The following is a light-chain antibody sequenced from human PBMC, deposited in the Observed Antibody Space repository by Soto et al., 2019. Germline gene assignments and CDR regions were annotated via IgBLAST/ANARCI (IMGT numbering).Light chain of an antibody. Sequence: EIGTNMSPATVSVSPGERATLSCRASQSVSSYLAWYQQKPGQAPRLLIYGASSRATGIPDRFSGSGSGTDFTLTISRLEPEDFAVYYCQQYGSSRWTFGQGTNVDIK. V-gene: IGKV3-20*01. CDR1: QSVSSY. CDR3: QQYGSSRWT. CDR2: GAS. J-gene: IGKJ1*01.